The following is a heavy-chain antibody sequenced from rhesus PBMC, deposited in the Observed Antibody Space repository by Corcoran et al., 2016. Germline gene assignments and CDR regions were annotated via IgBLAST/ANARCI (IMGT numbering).Heavy chain of an antibody. D-gene: IGHD5-42*01. J-gene: IGHJ4*01. CDR3: ARYKGYSGYNYMY. CDR2: INGNSGST. Sequence: QVQLQESGPGLVKPSETLSLTCAVSGGSFSTYWWTWIRQPPGRGLEWIGEINGNSGSTNYIPSLESRVTISKDASKNQFSLKLNSVTAADTAVYYCARYKGYSGYNYMYWGQGVLVTVSS. V-gene: IGHV4-80*01. CDR1: GGSFSTYW.